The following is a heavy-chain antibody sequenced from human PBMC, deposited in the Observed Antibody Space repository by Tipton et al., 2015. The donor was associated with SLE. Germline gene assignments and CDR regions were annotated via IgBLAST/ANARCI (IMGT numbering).Heavy chain of an antibody. V-gene: IGHV4-39*07. D-gene: IGHD2-21*01. J-gene: IGHJ3*02. CDR3: ARAPHIAFAFDI. CDR1: GGSISSSSYY. Sequence: TLSLTCTVSGGSISSSSYYWGWIRQPPGKGLEWISYIYHSGSTYYNPSLKSRVTISVDTSKNQFSLTLSSVTAADTAVYYCARAPHIAFAFDIWGQGTMVTVSS. CDR2: IYHSGST.